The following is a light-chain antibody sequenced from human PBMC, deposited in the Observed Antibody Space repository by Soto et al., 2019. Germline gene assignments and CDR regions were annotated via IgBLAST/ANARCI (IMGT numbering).Light chain of an antibody. CDR2: SNN. Sequence: QSVLTQPPSASGTPGQRVTISCSGSTSNIGRNTVTWYQRLPGTAPKLLIYSNNQQPSGVPDRFSGSKSGTSASLAISGLQSEDEADYFCASWDDSLNGFVVFGGGTQLTVL. V-gene: IGLV1-44*01. CDR3: ASWDDSLNGFVV. J-gene: IGLJ2*01. CDR1: TSNIGRNT.